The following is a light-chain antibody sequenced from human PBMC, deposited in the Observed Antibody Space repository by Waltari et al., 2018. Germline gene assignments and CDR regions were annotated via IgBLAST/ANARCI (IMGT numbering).Light chain of an antibody. CDR2: DKN. CDR3: GTWDGSLGAVV. J-gene: IGLJ2*01. Sequence: QSVLTQPPSVSAAPGQKVTISCSGSSSNIGNNYVSWYQQLPGTAPKLLIDDKNKRPPRVPDRFCVTKSGASATMCSARVQTRDEAVNYCGTWDGSLGAVVFGGGTKLTVL. V-gene: IGLV1-51*01. CDR1: SSNIGNNY.